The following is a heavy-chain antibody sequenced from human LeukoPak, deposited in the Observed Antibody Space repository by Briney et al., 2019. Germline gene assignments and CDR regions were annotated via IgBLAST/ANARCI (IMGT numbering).Heavy chain of an antibody. CDR2: ISGSGSTT. J-gene: IGHJ3*02. V-gene: IGHV3-23*01. Sequence: GGSLRLSCAASGFTFSGYAMSWVRQAPGKGLEWVSAISGSGSTTYYADSVKGRFTISRDNSKNTLYLQMNSLRADDTAVYYCAKAPRSSGTDTHAFDIWGQGTMVTVSS. CDR1: GFTFSGYA. D-gene: IGHD1-26*01. CDR3: AKAPRSSGTDTHAFDI.